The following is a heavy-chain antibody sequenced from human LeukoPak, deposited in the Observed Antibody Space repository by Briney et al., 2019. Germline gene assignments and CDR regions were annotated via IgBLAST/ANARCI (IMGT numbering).Heavy chain of an antibody. CDR2: IYYSGST. CDR1: GGSISSYY. J-gene: IGHJ4*02. V-gene: IGHV4-59*08. D-gene: IGHD5-12*01. CDR3: ARHGSEPTWSPSLYFDY. Sequence: ASETLSLTCTVSGGSISSYYWSWIRQPPGKGLEWIGYIYYSGSTNYNPSLKSRVTISVDTSKNQFSLKLSPVTAADTAVYYCARHGSEPTWSPSLYFDYWGQGTLVTVSS.